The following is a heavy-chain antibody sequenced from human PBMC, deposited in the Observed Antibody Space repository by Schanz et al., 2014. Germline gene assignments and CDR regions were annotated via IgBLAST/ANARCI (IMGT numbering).Heavy chain of an antibody. CDR1: GYIFGSHG. J-gene: IGHJ6*02. CDR2: ISVYHGHT. CDR3: VRDAGWAFGDYHGMDV. Sequence: QLMQSGSEVRKPGASVKVSCKASGYIFGSHGMTWVRQAPGQGLEWMGWISVYHGHTNYAEKVHGRVTMTTDTSTSTAYMELRSLISDDTAVYYCVRDAGWAFGDYHGMDVWGRGTSVTVSS. V-gene: IGHV1-18*01. D-gene: IGHD3-10*01.